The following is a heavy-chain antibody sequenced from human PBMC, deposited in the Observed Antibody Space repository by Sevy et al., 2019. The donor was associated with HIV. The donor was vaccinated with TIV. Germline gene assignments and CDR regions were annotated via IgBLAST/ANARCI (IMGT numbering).Heavy chain of an antibody. V-gene: IGHV3-30-3*01. CDR2: VSYGGDKK. CDR1: GFTFSTYG. J-gene: IGHJ6*02. D-gene: IGHD4-17*01. Sequence: GGSLRLSCAASGFTFSTYGMHWVRQAPGKGLEWVAVVSYGGDKKNYADSVRGRFTISRDNSRDTPYLQMVSLTTEDTAVYYCARDEYSDYDTYYYGMDVWGQGTTVTVSS. CDR3: ARDEYSDYDTYYYGMDV.